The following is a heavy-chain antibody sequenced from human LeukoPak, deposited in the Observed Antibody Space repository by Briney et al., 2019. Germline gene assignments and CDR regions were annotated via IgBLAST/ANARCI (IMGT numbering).Heavy chain of an antibody. CDR1: GGTFSSYA. Sequence: SVKVSCKASGGTFSSYAISWVRQAPGQGLEWMGRIIPILGIANYAQKFQGRVTITADKSTSTAYTELSSLRSEDTAVYYCARGGDSGYDSWGQGTLVTVSS. V-gene: IGHV1-69*04. CDR3: ARGGDSGYDS. J-gene: IGHJ4*02. CDR2: IIPILGIA. D-gene: IGHD3-22*01.